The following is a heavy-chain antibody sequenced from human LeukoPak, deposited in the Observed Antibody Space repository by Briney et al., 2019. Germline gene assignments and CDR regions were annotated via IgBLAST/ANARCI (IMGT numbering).Heavy chain of an antibody. CDR3: ARGRSYDFWSGYYYDWFDP. V-gene: IGHV3-53*01. Sequence: PGGSLRLSCAASGFTVSSNYMSWVRQAPGKGLEWVSVIYSGGSTYYADSVRGRFTISRDNSKNTLYLQMNSLRAEDTAVYYCARGRSYDFWSGYYYDWFDPWGQGTLVTVSS. CDR1: GFTVSSNY. J-gene: IGHJ5*02. D-gene: IGHD3-3*01. CDR2: IYSGGST.